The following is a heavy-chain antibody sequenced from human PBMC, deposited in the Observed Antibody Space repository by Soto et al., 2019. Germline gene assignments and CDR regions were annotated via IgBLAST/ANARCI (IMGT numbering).Heavy chain of an antibody. Sequence: GGSLRLSCAASGFTFSNAWMSWVRQAPGKGLEWVGRIKSKTDGGTTDYAAPVKGRFTISRDDSKNTLYLQMNSLKTEDTAVYYCTTAISRDYYYGMDVWGQGTTVTVSS. D-gene: IGHD2-21*01. J-gene: IGHJ6*02. CDR2: IKSKTDGGTT. CDR3: TTAISRDYYYGMDV. CDR1: GFTFSNAW. V-gene: IGHV3-15*01.